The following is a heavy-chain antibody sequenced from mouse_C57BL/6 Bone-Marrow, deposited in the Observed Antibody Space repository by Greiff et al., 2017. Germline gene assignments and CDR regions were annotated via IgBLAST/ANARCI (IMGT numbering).Heavy chain of an antibody. CDR2: IWTGGGT. D-gene: IGHD1-2*01. V-gene: IGHV2-9-1*01. CDR1: GFSLTSYA. CDR3: ARSRLLYFYYAMDY. J-gene: IGHJ4*01. Sequence: VKLMESGPGLVAPSQSLSITCTVSGFSLTSYALSWVRQPPGKGLEWLGVIWTGGGTNYNSALKSRLSISKDNSKSQVFLKMNSLQTDDTARYYCARSRLLYFYYAMDYWGQGTSVTVSS.